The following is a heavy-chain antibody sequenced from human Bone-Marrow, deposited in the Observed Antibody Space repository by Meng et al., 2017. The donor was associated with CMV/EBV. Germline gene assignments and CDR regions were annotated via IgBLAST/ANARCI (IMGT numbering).Heavy chain of an antibody. CDR2: INPNSGGT. CDR3: ARGYGSGSYYAKRGRLAG. J-gene: IGHJ4*02. Sequence: ASVKVSCKASGYTFTGYYMHWVRQAPGQGLEWMGWINPNSGGTNYAQKFQGRVTMTRDTSISTAYMELSWLRSDDTAVYYCARGYGSGSYYAKRGRLAGWGQGTLVTVSS. V-gene: IGHV1-2*02. CDR1: GYTFTGYY. D-gene: IGHD3-10*01.